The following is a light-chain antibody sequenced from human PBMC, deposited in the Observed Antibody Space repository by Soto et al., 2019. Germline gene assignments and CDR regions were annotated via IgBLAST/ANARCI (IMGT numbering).Light chain of an antibody. J-gene: IGKJ1*01. Sequence: DIQMTQSPSTLSASVGDRVTITCRASQSISSWLAWYQQKPGKAPKLLIYDVSSLESGVPSRFSGSGSGTEFTLTISSLQPDDFATYYCQQYNSPSTFGQGTKVEIK. V-gene: IGKV1-5*01. CDR3: QQYNSPST. CDR1: QSISSW. CDR2: DVS.